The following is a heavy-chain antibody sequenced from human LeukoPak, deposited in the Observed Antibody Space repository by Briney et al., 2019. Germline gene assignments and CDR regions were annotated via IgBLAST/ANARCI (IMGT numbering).Heavy chain of an antibody. CDR2: IYSGGST. J-gene: IGHJ4*02. CDR1: GFTVSSNY. Sequence: GGSLRLSCAASGFTVSSNYMSWVRQAPGKGLEWVSVIYSGGSTYYADSVKGRFTISRDNSKNTLYLQMNSLRAEDTAVYYCARGGNSGSYEYYFDYWGQGTLVTVSS. CDR3: ARGGNSGSYEYYFDY. D-gene: IGHD1-26*01. V-gene: IGHV3-53*01.